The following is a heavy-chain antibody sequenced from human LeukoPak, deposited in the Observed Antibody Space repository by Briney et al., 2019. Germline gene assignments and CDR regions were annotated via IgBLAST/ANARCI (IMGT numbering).Heavy chain of an antibody. CDR2: INPNSGGT. CDR3: ARDERYCSGGSCSDYGDYGGYFDY. V-gene: IGHV1-2*02. D-gene: IGHD2-15*01. Sequence: ASVKVSCKASGYTFTGYYMHWVRQAPGQGLEWMGWINPNSGGTNYAQKFQGRVTITRDTSASTAYMELSSLRSEDMAVYYCARDERYCSGGSCSDYGDYGGYFDYWGQGTLVTVSS. J-gene: IGHJ4*02. CDR1: GYTFTGYY.